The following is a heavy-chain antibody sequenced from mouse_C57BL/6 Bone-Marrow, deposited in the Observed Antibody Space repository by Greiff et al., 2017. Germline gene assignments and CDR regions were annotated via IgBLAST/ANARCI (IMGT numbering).Heavy chain of an antibody. CDR3: ARWAY. V-gene: IGHV1-82*01. CDR2: IYPGDGDT. CDR1: GYAFSSPW. J-gene: IGHJ3*01. Sequence: LMKLGASVKISCKASGYAFSSPWMNWVKQRPGKGLEWIGRIYPGDGDTNYNGKFKGKATLTADKSSSTAYMQLSSLTSEDSAVYFCARWAYWGQGTLVTVSA.